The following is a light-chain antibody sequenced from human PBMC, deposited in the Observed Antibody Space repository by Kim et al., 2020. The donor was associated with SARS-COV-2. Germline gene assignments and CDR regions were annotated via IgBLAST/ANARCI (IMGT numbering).Light chain of an antibody. CDR2: SAS. V-gene: IGKV1-NL1*01. Sequence: ASIGDRVTITCRASQDIRSSLAWYQQKPEKAPTLLIYSASSLASGVPSRFSGSESETEYTLTITSLQPEDFATYYCQQYSGTLGTFGQGTKVDIK. CDR1: QDIRSS. CDR3: QQYSGTLGT. J-gene: IGKJ1*01.